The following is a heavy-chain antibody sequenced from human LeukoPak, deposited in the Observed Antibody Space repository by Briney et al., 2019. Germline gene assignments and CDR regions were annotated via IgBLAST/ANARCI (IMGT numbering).Heavy chain of an antibody. CDR3: GSVFEF. J-gene: IGHJ4*02. V-gene: IGHV3-9*01. CDR2: VSWNSDNI. Sequence: GRSLRLSCAASGFTFDDYAMQWVRQAPGKGLEWVSGVSWNSDNIGYADSVKGRFTISRDNAKNSLYLQMDSLRAEDTAVYYCGSVFEFWGQGALVTVSS. CDR1: GFTFDDYA.